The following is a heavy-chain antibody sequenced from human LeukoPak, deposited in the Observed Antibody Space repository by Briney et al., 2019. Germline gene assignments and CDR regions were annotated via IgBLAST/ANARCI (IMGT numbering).Heavy chain of an antibody. V-gene: IGHV3-20*01. CDR1: GFTFDEYG. CDR3: ARDIPSSSCPYGTYFDY. Sequence: GGSLRLSCAASGFTFDEYGMSGVRQAPGKGLEWGSGINWNGGSTGYADSVKGRFTISRDNAKNSLYRQMNSLRAENKTCYNCARDIPSSSCPYGTYFDYWGQGTLVRVSS. CDR2: INWNGGST. J-gene: IGHJ4*02. D-gene: IGHD6-6*01.